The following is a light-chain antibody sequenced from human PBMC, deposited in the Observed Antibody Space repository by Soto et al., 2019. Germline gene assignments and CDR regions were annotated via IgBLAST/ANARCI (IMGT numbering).Light chain of an antibody. Sequence: QSALTQPASVSGSPGQSITISCTGTSSDVGGYNYVSWYQQHPVKAPKLIIYEVSNRPSGVSNRFSGSKSVNTASLTISGLQAEDEADYYCSSYTGSSTLVVFGGGTQLTVL. CDR3: SSYTGSSTLVV. V-gene: IGLV2-14*01. CDR2: EVS. CDR1: SSDVGGYNY. J-gene: IGLJ2*01.